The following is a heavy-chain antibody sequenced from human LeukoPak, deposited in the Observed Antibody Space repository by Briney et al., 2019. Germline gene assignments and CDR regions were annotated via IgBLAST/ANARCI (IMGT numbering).Heavy chain of an antibody. CDR2: INHSGST. D-gene: IGHD4-11*01. CDR3: ARSGHVGVTDY. Sequence: PSETLSLTCAVYGGSFSGYYWSWIRQPPGKGLEWIGEINHSGSTNYNPSLKSRVTISVDTPKNQFSLKLSSVTAADTAVYYCARSGHVGVTDYWGQGTLVTVSS. V-gene: IGHV4-34*01. J-gene: IGHJ4*02. CDR1: GGSFSGYY.